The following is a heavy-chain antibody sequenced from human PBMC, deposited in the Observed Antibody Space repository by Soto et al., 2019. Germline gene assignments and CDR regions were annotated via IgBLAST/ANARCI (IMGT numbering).Heavy chain of an antibody. CDR2: IHHSGAT. CDR3: ARDRYGDYGGNYFDY. D-gene: IGHD4-17*01. CDR1: GDSITGDNW. Sequence: SETPSLTCAVSGDSITGDNWWSWVRQPPGKGLEWIGEIHHSGATNYNPSLKSRVTISVDKSKNQFSLKLNSVTAADTAMFYCARDRYGDYGGNYFDYWGQATLVTVSS. J-gene: IGHJ4*02. V-gene: IGHV4-4*02.